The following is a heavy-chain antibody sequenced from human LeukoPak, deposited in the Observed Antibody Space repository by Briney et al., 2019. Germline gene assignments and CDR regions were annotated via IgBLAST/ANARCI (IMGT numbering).Heavy chain of an antibody. Sequence: GGSLRLSCAASGFTFSSYGIQWVRQAPGKGLEWVAFISYDGSNKYYADCVKGRFTISRDNSKNTLYLQMSILIAEDTAVYYCAKEAKSGYHFDYWGQGTLVTVSS. CDR1: GFTFSSYG. J-gene: IGHJ4*02. D-gene: IGHD3-22*01. CDR3: AKEAKSGYHFDY. V-gene: IGHV3-30*18. CDR2: ISYDGSNK.